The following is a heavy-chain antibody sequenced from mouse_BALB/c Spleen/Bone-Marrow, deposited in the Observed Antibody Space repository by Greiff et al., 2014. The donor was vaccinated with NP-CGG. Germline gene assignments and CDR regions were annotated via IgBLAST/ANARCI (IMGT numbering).Heavy chain of an antibody. Sequence: VQLQQSGAELVKPGASVKLSCTASGFNIKDTYMHWVKQRPEQGLEWIGRIDPANGNTKYDPKFQGKATITADTSSNTAYLQLSSLTSEDSAVYYCARGYYDYDLDYWGQGTTLTVSS. D-gene: IGHD2-4*01. V-gene: IGHV14-3*02. CDR2: IDPANGNT. CDR3: ARGYYDYDLDY. J-gene: IGHJ2*01. CDR1: GFNIKDTY.